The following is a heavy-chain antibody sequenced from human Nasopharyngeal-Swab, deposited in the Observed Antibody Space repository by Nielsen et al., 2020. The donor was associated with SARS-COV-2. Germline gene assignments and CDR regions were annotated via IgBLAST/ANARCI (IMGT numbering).Heavy chain of an antibody. J-gene: IGHJ4*02. CDR2: ISYDGSNK. CDR1: GFTFSTYP. Sequence: GESLKISCAASGFTFSTYPMHWVRQAAGKGLEWVAVISYDGSNKYYADSVKGRFTISRDNAKNSLYLQMNSLRAEDTAVYYCARDSEYSSSQDYDYWGQGTLVTVSS. CDR3: ARDSEYSSSQDYDY. V-gene: IGHV3-30-3*01. D-gene: IGHD6-6*01.